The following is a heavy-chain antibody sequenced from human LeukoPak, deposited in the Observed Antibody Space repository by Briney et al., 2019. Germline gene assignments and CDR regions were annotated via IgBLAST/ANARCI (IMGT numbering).Heavy chain of an antibody. J-gene: IGHJ4*02. Sequence: GGSLRLSCAASGFSFSTSWMHWFRQGPGRGLVWVSRITSDGRTTIYADSVKGRFSISRDNSKNTLFLQMNSLRADDTAVYYCARDRYYVPDYWGQGTLVSVSS. D-gene: IGHD3-16*01. CDR1: GFSFSTSW. CDR2: ITSDGRTT. V-gene: IGHV3-74*01. CDR3: ARDRYYVPDY.